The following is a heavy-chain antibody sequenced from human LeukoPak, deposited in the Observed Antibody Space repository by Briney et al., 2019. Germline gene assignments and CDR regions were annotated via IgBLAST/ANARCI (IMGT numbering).Heavy chain of an antibody. Sequence: GGSLRLSCAASGFTFSSYAMSWVRQAPGRGLEWVSTITGSADTTSYADSVKGRFTVSRDSSKNTLFLQMHSLRAEDTAVYYCANGNGELFRRANWFDPWGQGTLVTVSS. J-gene: IGHJ5*02. V-gene: IGHV3-23*01. CDR2: ITGSADTT. D-gene: IGHD3-10*01. CDR3: ANGNGELFRRANWFDP. CDR1: GFTFSSYA.